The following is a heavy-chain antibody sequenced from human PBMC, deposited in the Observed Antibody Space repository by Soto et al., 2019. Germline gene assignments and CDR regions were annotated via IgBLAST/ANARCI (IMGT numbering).Heavy chain of an antibody. J-gene: IGHJ3*02. CDR1: GFTFSSYG. CDR2: ISYDGSNK. V-gene: IGHV3-30*18. CDR3: AKELHPHDAFDI. D-gene: IGHD2-15*01. Sequence: ESGGGVVQPGRSLRLSCAASGFTFSSYGMHWVRQAPGKGLEWVAVISYDGSNKYYADSVKGRFTISRDNSKNTLYLQMNSLRAEDTAVYYCAKELHPHDAFDIWGQGTMVTVSS.